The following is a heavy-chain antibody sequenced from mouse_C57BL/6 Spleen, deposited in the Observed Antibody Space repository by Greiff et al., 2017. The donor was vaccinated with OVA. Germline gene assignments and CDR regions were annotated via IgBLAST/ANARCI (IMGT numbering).Heavy chain of an antibody. CDR3: ARSSLYYYGAMDY. D-gene: IGHD1-1*02. CDR2: IYPGDGDT. CDR1: GYAFSSSW. J-gene: IGHJ4*01. V-gene: IGHV1-82*01. Sequence: VMLVESGPELVKPGASVKISCKASGYAFSSSWMNWVKQRPGKGLEWIGRIYPGDGDTNYNGKFKGKATLTADKSSSTAYMQLSSLTSEDSAVYFCARSSLYYYGAMDYWGQGTSVTVSS.